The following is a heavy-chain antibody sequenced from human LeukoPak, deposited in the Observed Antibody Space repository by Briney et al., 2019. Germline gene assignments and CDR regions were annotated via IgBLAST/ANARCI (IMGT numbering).Heavy chain of an antibody. Sequence: PGGSLRLSCAASGFTFRTYWLHWVRQAPGKGLVWVSRINSDGISTSYADSVEGRFTISRDNAKNSLYLQMSNLRAEDTAVYFCARGGGLDVWGQGATVTVSS. CDR3: ARGGGLDV. D-gene: IGHD3-16*01. CDR1: GFTFRTYW. J-gene: IGHJ6*02. CDR2: INSDGIST. V-gene: IGHV3-74*01.